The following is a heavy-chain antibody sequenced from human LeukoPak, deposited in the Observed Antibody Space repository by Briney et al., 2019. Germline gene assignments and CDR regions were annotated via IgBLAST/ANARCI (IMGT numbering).Heavy chain of an antibody. CDR3: ARDSGWPPPFDY. D-gene: IGHD6-19*01. J-gene: IGHJ4*02. CDR2: IWYDGSNK. Sequence: PGRSLRLSCAASGFTFSSYGMHWVRQAPGKGLEWVAVIWYDGSNKYYADSVKGRFTISRDNSKNTLYLQMNSLRDEDTAVYYCARDSGWPPPFDYWGQGTLVTVSS. CDR1: GFTFSSYG. V-gene: IGHV3-33*01.